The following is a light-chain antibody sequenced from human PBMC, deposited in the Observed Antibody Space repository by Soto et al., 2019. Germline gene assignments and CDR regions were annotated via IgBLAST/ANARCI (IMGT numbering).Light chain of an antibody. CDR1: SSDVGGYND. V-gene: IGLV2-8*01. J-gene: IGLJ2*01. CDR2: EVS. CDR3: SSYAGSNNLVV. Sequence: QSVLTQPPSASGSPGQSVTISCTGTSSDVGGYNDVSWYQQHPGKAPKLMIYEVSKRPSGVPDRFSGSKSGTTASLTVSGLQAEDEADYYCSSYAGSNNLVVFGGGTKLTVL.